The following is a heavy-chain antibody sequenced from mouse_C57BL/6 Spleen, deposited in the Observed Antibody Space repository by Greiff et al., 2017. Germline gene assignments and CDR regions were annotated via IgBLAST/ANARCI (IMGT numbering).Heavy chain of an antibody. V-gene: IGHV1-55*01. D-gene: IGHD4-1*01. CDR1: GYTFTSYW. CDR3: ARCGIVYAMDY. Sequence: QVQLQQPGAELVKPGASVQMSCKASGYTFTSYWITWVKQRPGQGLEWIGDIYPGSGSTNYNEKFKSKATLTVDTSSSTAYMQLSSLTSEDSAVYYCARCGIVYAMDYWGQGTSVTVSS. J-gene: IGHJ4*01. CDR2: IYPGSGST.